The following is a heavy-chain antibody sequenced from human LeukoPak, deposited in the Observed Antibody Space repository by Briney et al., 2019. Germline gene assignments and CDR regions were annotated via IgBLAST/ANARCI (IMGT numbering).Heavy chain of an antibody. V-gene: IGHV3-66*01. CDR3: ARGDKYYDSSGYYYGY. J-gene: IGHJ4*02. D-gene: IGHD3-22*01. Sequence: PGGSLRLSCAASGFTVSSNYMSWVRQAPGKGLEWVSDIYSGGSTYYADSVKGRFTISRDNSKNTLYLQMNSLRAEDTAVYYCARGDKYYDSSGYYYGYWGQGTLVTVSS. CDR2: IYSGGST. CDR1: GFTVSSNY.